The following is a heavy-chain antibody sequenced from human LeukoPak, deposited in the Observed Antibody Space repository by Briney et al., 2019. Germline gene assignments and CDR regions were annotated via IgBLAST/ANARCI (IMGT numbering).Heavy chain of an antibody. V-gene: IGHV4-34*01. J-gene: IGHJ4*02. CDR2: INHSGST. CDR3: ARGGEYSYGFRRFDY. Sequence: YXSWIRXPXGKGLEWIGEINHSGSTNYNPSLKSRVTISVDTSKNQFSLKLSSVTAADTAVYYCARGGEYSYGFRRFDYWGQGTLVTVSS. CDR1: Y. D-gene: IGHD5-18*01.